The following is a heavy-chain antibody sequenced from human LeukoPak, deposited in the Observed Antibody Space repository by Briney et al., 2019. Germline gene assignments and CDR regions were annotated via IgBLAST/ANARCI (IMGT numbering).Heavy chain of an antibody. CDR2: IIPIFGTA. CDR1: GGTFSSYA. J-gene: IGHJ3*02. CDR3: ARVTPLADAFDI. V-gene: IGHV1-69*05. Sequence: ASVKVSCKASGGTFSSYAISWVRQAPGQGLEWMGGIIPIFGTANYAQKFQGRVTITTDESTSTAYMELSSLRSEDTAVYYCARVTPLADAFDIWGQGTMVTVSS.